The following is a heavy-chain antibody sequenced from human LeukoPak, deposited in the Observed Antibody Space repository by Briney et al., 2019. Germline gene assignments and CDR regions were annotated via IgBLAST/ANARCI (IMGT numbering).Heavy chain of an antibody. V-gene: IGHV3-30*18. CDR2: ISYDGSNK. CDR1: GFTFSSYG. D-gene: IGHD1-26*01. CDR3: AKGATGFDY. Sequence: GRSLRPSCAASGFTFSSYGMHWVRQAPGKGLEWVAVISYDGSNKYYADSVKGRFTISRDDSKNTLYLQMNSLRAEDTAVYYCAKGATGFDYWGQGTLVTVSS. J-gene: IGHJ4*02.